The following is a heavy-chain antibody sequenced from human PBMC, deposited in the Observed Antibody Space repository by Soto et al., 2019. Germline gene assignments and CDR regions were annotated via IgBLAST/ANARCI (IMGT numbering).Heavy chain of an antibody. Sequence: SETLSLTCAVYGGSFSGYYWSWIRQPPGKGLEWIGEINHSGSTNYNPSLKSRVTISVDTSKNQFSLKLSSVTAADTAVYYCARASMVVVPAAMYHYYYMDVWGKGTTVTV. CDR1: GGSFSGYY. J-gene: IGHJ6*03. CDR2: INHSGST. CDR3: ARASMVVVPAAMYHYYYMDV. V-gene: IGHV4-34*01. D-gene: IGHD2-2*01.